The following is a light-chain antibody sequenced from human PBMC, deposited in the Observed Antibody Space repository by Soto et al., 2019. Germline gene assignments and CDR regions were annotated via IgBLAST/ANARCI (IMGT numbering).Light chain of an antibody. V-gene: IGKV3-15*01. J-gene: IGKJ1*01. CDR3: QQYNNWPLT. CDR2: AAS. CDR1: QSISRN. Sequence: EIVITQSPATLSVSPGERVTLSSRASQSISRNLAWYQQKPGQAPRLLIYAASTRATGLPARFSGSGSGTEFTLTISSLQSEDFAVYSCQQYNNWPLTFGQGTKVDIK.